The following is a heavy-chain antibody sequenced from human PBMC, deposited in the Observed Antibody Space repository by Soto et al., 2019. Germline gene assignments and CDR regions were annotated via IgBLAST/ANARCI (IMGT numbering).Heavy chain of an antibody. V-gene: IGHV1-2*04. CDR2: INPNSGGT. D-gene: IGHD6-6*01. Sequence: ASVKVSCKASGYTFTGYYMHWVRQAPGQGLEWMGWINPNSGGTNYAQKFQGWVTMTRDTSISTAYMELSRLRSDDTAVYYCARGTRGARPYYYYGMAVWGQGTTVTVSS. CDR3: ARGTRGARPYYYYGMAV. CDR1: GYTFTGYY. J-gene: IGHJ6*02.